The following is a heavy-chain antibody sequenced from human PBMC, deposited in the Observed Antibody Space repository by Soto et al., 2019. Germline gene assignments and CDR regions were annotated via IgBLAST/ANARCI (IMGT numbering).Heavy chain of an antibody. V-gene: IGHV3-23*01. J-gene: IGHJ4*02. CDR3: AKDRVYDYGDYDCDFDY. D-gene: IGHD4-17*01. CDR2: ISGSGGST. CDR1: GFTFSSYA. Sequence: GGSLRLSCAASGFTFSSYAMSWVRQAPGKGPEWVSAISGSGGSTYYADSVKGRFTISRDNSKNTLYLQMNSLRAEDTAVYYCAKDRVYDYGDYDCDFDYWGQGTLVTVSS.